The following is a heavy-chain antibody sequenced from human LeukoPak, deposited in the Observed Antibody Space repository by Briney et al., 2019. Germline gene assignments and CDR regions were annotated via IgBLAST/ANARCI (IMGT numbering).Heavy chain of an antibody. CDR1: GFTFSSYS. D-gene: IGHD4/OR15-4a*01. V-gene: IGHV3-21*01. J-gene: IGHJ3*02. Sequence: GGSLRLACAASGFTFSSYSMNWVRQAAGKGLEWVSSISSSSYIYYADSVKGRFTISRDNAKNSLYLQMNSLRAEDTAVYYCASAAVRTNAFDIWGQGTMVTVPS. CDR2: ISSSSYI. CDR3: ASAAVRTNAFDI.